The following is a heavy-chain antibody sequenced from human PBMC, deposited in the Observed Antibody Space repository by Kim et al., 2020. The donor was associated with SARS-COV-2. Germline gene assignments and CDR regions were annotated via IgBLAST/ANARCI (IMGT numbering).Heavy chain of an antibody. CDR1: GYSISSGYY. CDR2: IYHSGST. J-gene: IGHJ6*02. Sequence: SETLSLTCTVSGYSISSGYYWGWIRQPPGKGLEWIGSIYHSGSTYYNPSLKSRVTISVDTSKNQFSLKLSSVTAADTAVYYCARDDPGESPLYDMDVWGQGTAVTVS. V-gene: IGHV4-38-2*02. CDR3: ARDDPGESPLYDMDV.